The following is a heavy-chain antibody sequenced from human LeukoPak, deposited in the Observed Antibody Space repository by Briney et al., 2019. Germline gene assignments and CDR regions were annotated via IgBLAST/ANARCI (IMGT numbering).Heavy chain of an antibody. CDR1: GFTVSSNY. J-gene: IGHJ6*02. Sequence: PGGSLRLSCAASGFTVSSNYMSWVRQAPGKGLEWVSVIYSGGSTYYADSVKGRFTISRDNSKNTLYLQMNSLRAEDTAVYYCAREVDYYDSSGAYYYYGMDVWGQGTTVTVSS. CDR3: AREVDYYDSSGAYYYYGMDV. D-gene: IGHD3-22*01. V-gene: IGHV3-53*01. CDR2: IYSGGST.